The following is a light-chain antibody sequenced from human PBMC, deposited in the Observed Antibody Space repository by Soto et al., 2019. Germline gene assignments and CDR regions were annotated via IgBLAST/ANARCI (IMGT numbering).Light chain of an antibody. Sequence: ALTQPASVSGSPGQSITISCTGSSSDVGSYNLVSWYQQHPGKAPKLMIYEGSKRPSGVPDRFSGSKSGNTASLTISGLQAEDEADYYCCSYAGSYTYVFGTGTKVTVL. CDR3: CSYAGSYTYV. V-gene: IGLV2-23*01. J-gene: IGLJ1*01. CDR1: SSDVGSYNL. CDR2: EGS.